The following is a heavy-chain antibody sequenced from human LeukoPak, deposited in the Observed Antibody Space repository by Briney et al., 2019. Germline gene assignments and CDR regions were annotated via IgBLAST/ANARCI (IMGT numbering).Heavy chain of an antibody. CDR3: ARVGGEGIQLWET. J-gene: IGHJ4*02. V-gene: IGHV1-2*02. Sequence: ASVKVSCKASGYTFTGYYMHWVRQAPGQGLEWMGWINPNSGGTNYPQKFQGRVTMTRDTSISTAYMELSRLRSDDTAVYYCARVGGEGIQLWETRGQGTLVTVSS. D-gene: IGHD5-18*01. CDR2: INPNSGGT. CDR1: GYTFTGYY.